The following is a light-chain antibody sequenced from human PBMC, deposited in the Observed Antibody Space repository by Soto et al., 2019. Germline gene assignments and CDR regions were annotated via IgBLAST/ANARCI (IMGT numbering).Light chain of an antibody. V-gene: IGKV3-11*01. J-gene: IGKJ4*01. CDR2: DAS. CDR3: QQRRDWPLT. CDR1: QSVSSY. Sequence: EIVLTQSPATLSLSPGERATLSCRASQSVSSYLAWYQQKPGQAPRLLISDASNMATGIQARFSGSGSGTDFTLTVSSLETEDFAVYYCQQRRDWPLTFGGGTKVEI.